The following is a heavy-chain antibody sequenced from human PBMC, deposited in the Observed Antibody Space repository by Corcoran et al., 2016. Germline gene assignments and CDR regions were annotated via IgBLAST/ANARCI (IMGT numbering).Heavy chain of an antibody. V-gene: IGHV3-30*18. CDR3: AKDRSMGAEGDYYYYGMDV. Sequence: QVQLVESGGGVVQPGRSLRLSCAASGFTFSSYGMHWVRQAPGKGLEWVAVISYDGSNKYYADSVKGRFTISRDNSKNTLYLQMNSLRAEDTAVYYCAKDRSMGAEGDYYYYGMDVWGQGTTVTVSS. J-gene: IGHJ6*02. CDR1: GFTFSSYG. CDR2: ISYDGSNK. D-gene: IGHD1-26*01.